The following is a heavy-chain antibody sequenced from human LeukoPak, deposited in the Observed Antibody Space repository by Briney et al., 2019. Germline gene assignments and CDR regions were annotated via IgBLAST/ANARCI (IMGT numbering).Heavy chain of an antibody. CDR1: GGSISSSY. V-gene: IGHV4-59*01. CDR3: ASGTVGAGLFDY. CDR2: IHYSGST. J-gene: IGHJ4*02. D-gene: IGHD1-1*01. Sequence: KPSETLSLTCTVSGGSISSSYWTWIRQPPGKGLEWVGYIHYSGSTNSKPSLQSRVAISVDTSKNQCSLKMSSVTAADTAVYYCASGTVGAGLFDYWGQGTLVTVSS.